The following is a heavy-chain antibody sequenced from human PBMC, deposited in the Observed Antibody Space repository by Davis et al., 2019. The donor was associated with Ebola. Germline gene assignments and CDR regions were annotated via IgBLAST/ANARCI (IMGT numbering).Heavy chain of an antibody. CDR1: GDSVSSGTYY. Sequence: MPSETLSLTCSVSGDSVSSGTYYWSWIRQPPGKGLEWIGYIYYSGSTNYNPSLKSRVTISVDTSKNQFSLKLSSVTAADTAMYYCARRGTSSWYAGWFDPWGQGTLVTVSS. J-gene: IGHJ5*02. CDR2: IYYSGST. CDR3: ARRGTSSWYAGWFDP. D-gene: IGHD6-13*01. V-gene: IGHV4-61*01.